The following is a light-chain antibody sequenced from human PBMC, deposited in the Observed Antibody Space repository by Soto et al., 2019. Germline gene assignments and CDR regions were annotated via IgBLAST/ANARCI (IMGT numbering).Light chain of an antibody. Sequence: QSVLTQPPSASGSPGQSVTISCTGTSSDVGGYNYVSWYQQHPGKAPKVMIYEVSKRPSGVPDRFSGSKSGNTASLTVSGLQAEDEADYYCSSYAGRNNVVFGGGTKLTVL. CDR1: SSDVGGYNY. CDR3: SSYAGRNNVV. J-gene: IGLJ2*01. CDR2: EVS. V-gene: IGLV2-8*01.